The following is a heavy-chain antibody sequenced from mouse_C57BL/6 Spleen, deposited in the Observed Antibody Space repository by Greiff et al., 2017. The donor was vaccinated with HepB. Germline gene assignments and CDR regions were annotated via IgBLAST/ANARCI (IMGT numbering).Heavy chain of an antibody. Sequence: DVQLQESGPGLVKPSQSLSLTCSVTGYSITSGYYWNWIRQFPGNKLEWMGYISYDGSNNYNPSLKNRISITRDTSKKQFFLKLNSVTTEDTATYYCARGRRGYYAMDYWGQGTSVTVSS. V-gene: IGHV3-6*01. CDR1: GYSITSGYY. J-gene: IGHJ4*01. D-gene: IGHD2-12*01. CDR3: ARGRRGYYAMDY. CDR2: ISYDGSN.